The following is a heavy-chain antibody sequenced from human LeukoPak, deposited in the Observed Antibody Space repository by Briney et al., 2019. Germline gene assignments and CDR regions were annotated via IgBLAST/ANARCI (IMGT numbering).Heavy chain of an antibody. CDR2: INGDASKK. J-gene: IGHJ4*02. CDR1: GFTFSTYW. CDR3: ARDFATWYFDY. D-gene: IGHD2-15*01. V-gene: IGHV3-7*05. Sequence: GGSLRLSCTASGFTFSTYWMSWVRQAPGKGLEWVANINGDASKKYYVDSVKGRFTISRDNAKNSLYLQMNSLRAEDTAVYYCARDFATWYFDYWGQGTLVTVSS.